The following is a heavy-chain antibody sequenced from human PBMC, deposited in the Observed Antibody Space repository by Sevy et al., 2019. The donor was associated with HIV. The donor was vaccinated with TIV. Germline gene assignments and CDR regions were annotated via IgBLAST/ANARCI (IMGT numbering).Heavy chain of an antibody. Sequence: GGSLRLSCAASGFTFSSYAMHWVRQAPGKGLEWVAVISYDGSNKYYADSVKGRFTISRDNSKNTQYLQMNSLRAEDTAVYYCARLGRRYCSSTSCYPDNWFDPWGQGTLVTVSS. J-gene: IGHJ5*02. CDR3: ARLGRRYCSSTSCYPDNWFDP. D-gene: IGHD2-2*01. CDR1: GFTFSSYA. V-gene: IGHV3-30-3*01. CDR2: ISYDGSNK.